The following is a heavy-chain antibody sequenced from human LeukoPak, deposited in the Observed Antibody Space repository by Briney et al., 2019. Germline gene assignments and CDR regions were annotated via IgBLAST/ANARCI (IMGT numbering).Heavy chain of an antibody. CDR3: ARHVDSSAYTFEY. CDR2: IYPGDSET. D-gene: IGHD3-22*01. V-gene: IGHV5-51*01. J-gene: IGHJ4*02. Sequence: PGESPKISCKGSGYSFNRYWIGWVRQMPGKGLEWMGTIYPGDSETRDSPSFQGQVTISADKSISTAYLQWSSLKASDTAMYYCARHVDSSAYTFEYWGQGTLVTASS. CDR1: GYSFNRYW.